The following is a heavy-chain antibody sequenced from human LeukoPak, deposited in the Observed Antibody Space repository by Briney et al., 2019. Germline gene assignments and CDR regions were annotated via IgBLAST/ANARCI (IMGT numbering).Heavy chain of an antibody. V-gene: IGHV3-9*01. J-gene: IGHJ4*02. Sequence: GGSLRLSCAASGFTFDDYAMHWVRQAPGKGLEWVSGTSWNSGSIGYADSVKGRFTISRDNAKNSLYLQMNSLRAEDTALYYCAKSYYYDSSGYYDYWGQGTLVTVSS. CDR2: TSWNSGSI. CDR3: AKSYYYDSSGYYDY. CDR1: GFTFDDYA. D-gene: IGHD3-22*01.